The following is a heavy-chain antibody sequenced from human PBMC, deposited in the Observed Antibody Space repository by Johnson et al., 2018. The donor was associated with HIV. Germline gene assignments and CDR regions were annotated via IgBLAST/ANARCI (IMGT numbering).Heavy chain of an antibody. CDR2: IDSVGRGT. J-gene: IGHJ3*02. V-gene: IGHV3-74*02. CDR1: GFTVSSNY. CDR3: AKTEDAFDI. Sequence: VYLVESGGGLVKPGGSLRLSCAASGFTVSSNYMSWVRQAPGKGLAWVSRIDSVGRGTSYADSVKGRFTISRDNAKNTLYLQMNSLRAEDTAVYYCAKTEDAFDIWGQGTMVTVSS.